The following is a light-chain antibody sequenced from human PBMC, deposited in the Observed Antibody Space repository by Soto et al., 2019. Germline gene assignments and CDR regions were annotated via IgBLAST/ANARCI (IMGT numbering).Light chain of an antibody. CDR3: SSYTSSSTLGGV. V-gene: IGLV2-14*01. CDR1: SSDDGGYNY. Sequence: QSALTQAPSVSGSPGQSITISCTGTSSDDGGYNYVSWYQQHPGKAPKLMIYDVSNRPSGVSNRFSGSKPGNTASLTISGLQAEDEADYYCSSYTSSSTLGGVFGTGTKVTVL. J-gene: IGLJ1*01. CDR2: DVS.